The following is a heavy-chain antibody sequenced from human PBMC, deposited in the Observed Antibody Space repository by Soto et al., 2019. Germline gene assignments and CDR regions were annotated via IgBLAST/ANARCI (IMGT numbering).Heavy chain of an antibody. D-gene: IGHD5-12*01. V-gene: IGHV3-33*01. CDR2: IWYDGSNK. Sequence: QVQLVESGGGVVQPGRSLRLSCAASGFTFSSYGMHWVRQAPGKGLEWVAVIWYDGSNKYYADSVKGRFTISRDNSKNTLYLQMNSLRAEDTAVYYCARVEAPLDGISVDPGYFDYWGQGTLVTVSS. CDR3: ARVEAPLDGISVDPGYFDY. J-gene: IGHJ4*02. CDR1: GFTFSSYG.